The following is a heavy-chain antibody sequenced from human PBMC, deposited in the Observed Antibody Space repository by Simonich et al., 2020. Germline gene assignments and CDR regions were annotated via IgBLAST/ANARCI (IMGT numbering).Heavy chain of an antibody. CDR1: GCSISRYY. V-gene: IGHV4-59*08. CDR3: ARLPDY. CDR2: IYYSGGT. Sequence: QVQLQESGPGLVKPSETLSLTCTVSGCSISRYYWSWIRQPPGKGLEWIGYIYYSGGTTSNPSLKSRVTISVDTSKNQFSLKLSSVTAADTAVYYCARLPDYWGQGTLVTVSS. J-gene: IGHJ4*02.